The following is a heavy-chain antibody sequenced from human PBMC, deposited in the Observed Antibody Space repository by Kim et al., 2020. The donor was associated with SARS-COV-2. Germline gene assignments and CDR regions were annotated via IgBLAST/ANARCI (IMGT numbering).Heavy chain of an antibody. V-gene: IGHV4-31*03. CDR1: GGSISSGGYY. Sequence: SETLSLTCTVSGGSISSGGYYWRWIRQHPGKGLEWIGYIYYSGSTYYNPSLKSRVTISVDTSKNQFSLKLSSVTAADTAVYYCARDSLGYCSSTSCSTESYYYYYGMDVWGQGTTVTVSS. D-gene: IGHD2-2*01. J-gene: IGHJ6*02. CDR2: IYYSGST. CDR3: ARDSLGYCSSTSCSTESYYYYYGMDV.